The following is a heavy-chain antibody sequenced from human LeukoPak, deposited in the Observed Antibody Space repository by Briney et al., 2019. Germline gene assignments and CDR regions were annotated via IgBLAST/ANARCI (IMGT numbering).Heavy chain of an antibody. CDR1: KFTFSDYG. CDR2: IKQDGSEK. J-gene: IGHJ6*03. CDR3: AREGSDWNYYYYMDV. D-gene: IGHD6-19*01. Sequence: GGSLRLSCAASKFTFSDYGMNWVRQAPGKGLEWVANIKQDGSEKYYVDSVKGRFTISRDNAKNSLYLQMNSLRAEDTAVYYCAREGSDWNYYYYMDVWGKGTTVTISS. V-gene: IGHV3-7*01.